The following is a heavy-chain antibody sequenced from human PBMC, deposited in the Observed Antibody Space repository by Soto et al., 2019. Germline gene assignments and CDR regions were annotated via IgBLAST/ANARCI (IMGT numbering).Heavy chain of an antibody. CDR1: GFTFSSYW. CDR3: ARGAMGSYYNDY. Sequence: EVQLVESGGGLVQSGGSLRLSCAASGFTFSSYWMHWVRQAPGKGLVWVSRKSSTNYADSVKGRFTISRDNAKDTVLQMSDLRAEDTAVYYCARGAMGSYYNDYWGQGILVTVSS. CDR2: KSST. V-gene: IGHV3-74*01. D-gene: IGHD3-10*01. J-gene: IGHJ4*02.